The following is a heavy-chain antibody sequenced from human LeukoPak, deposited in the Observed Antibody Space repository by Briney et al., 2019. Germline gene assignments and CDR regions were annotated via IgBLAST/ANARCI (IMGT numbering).Heavy chain of an antibody. V-gene: IGHV4-59*01. D-gene: IGHD3-10*01. CDR1: GGSISSYY. CDR2: IYYSGST. J-gene: IGHJ4*02. Sequence: SETLSLTCTVSGGSISSYYWSWIRQPPGKGLEWIGDIYYSGSTNYNPSLKSRVTISVDTSKNQFSLKLSSVTVADTAVYYCARLRFGEFSFYFDYWGQGTLVTVSS. CDR3: ARLRFGEFSFYFDY.